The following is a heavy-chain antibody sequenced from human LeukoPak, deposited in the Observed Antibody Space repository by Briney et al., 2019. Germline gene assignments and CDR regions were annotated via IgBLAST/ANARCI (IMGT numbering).Heavy chain of an antibody. Sequence: PGGSLRLSCAPSGFTFSSYLIHCVRQAPSNQLVWFSRINTYGSSTTYADSVKGRFTISRDNAKNTLYLQMNSLRAEDTAVYYCARGDRSGYYVDYYYHMDVWGKGTTVTVSS. D-gene: IGHD3-22*01. CDR2: INTYGSST. V-gene: IGHV3-74*01. CDR1: GFTFSSYL. CDR3: ARGDRSGYYVDYYYHMDV. J-gene: IGHJ6*03.